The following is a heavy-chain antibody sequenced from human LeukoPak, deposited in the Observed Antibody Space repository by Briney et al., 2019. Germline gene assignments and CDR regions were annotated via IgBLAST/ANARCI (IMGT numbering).Heavy chain of an antibody. Sequence: PGGSLRLSCAASGFTFSSYGMHWVRQAPGKGLEWVAVISYDGSNKYYADSVKGRLTISRDNSKNTLYLQMNSLRAEDTAVYYCARGETYYYDSSGYSLGNSWRPRGDIKFDYWGQGTLVTVSS. J-gene: IGHJ4*02. CDR3: ARGETYYYDSSGYSLGNSWRPRGDIKFDY. CDR1: GFTFSSYG. D-gene: IGHD3-22*01. CDR2: ISYDGSNK. V-gene: IGHV3-30*03.